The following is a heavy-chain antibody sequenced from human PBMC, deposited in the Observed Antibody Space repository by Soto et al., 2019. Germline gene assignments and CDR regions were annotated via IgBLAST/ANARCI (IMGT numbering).Heavy chain of an antibody. CDR2: ISYDGSNK. J-gene: IGHJ6*02. D-gene: IGHD6-19*01. V-gene: IGHV3-30-3*01. Sequence: APGKGLEWVAVISYDGSNKYYADSVKGRFTISRDNSKNTLYLQMNSLRAEDTAVYYCARGEPGWYGLLGLNYGMDVWGQGTTVTVSS. CDR3: ARGEPGWYGLLGLNYGMDV.